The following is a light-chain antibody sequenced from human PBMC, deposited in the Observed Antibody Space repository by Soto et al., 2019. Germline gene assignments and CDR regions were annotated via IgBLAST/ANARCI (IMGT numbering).Light chain of an antibody. CDR3: QQYGSSPRT. CDR2: RAS. Sequence: EIVLTQSPGTLSLSPGERATLSCRASQSVSSSNLDWYQQKPGQAPSLLIYRASSRATGIPDRFSGSGSGTDFTLTISRLEPEDFAVYYCQQYGSSPRTFGQGTKLEIK. V-gene: IGKV3-20*01. CDR1: QSVSSSN. J-gene: IGKJ1*01.